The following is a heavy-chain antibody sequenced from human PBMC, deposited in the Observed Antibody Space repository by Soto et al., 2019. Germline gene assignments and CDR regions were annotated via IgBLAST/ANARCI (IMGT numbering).Heavy chain of an antibody. D-gene: IGHD3-16*02. J-gene: IGHJ5*02. CDR3: AGLQSMRLSGLDP. CDR2: IYYTGST. Sequence: QVQLQESGPGLVKPSQTLSLTCTVSGGSISSGDYYWSWIRQPPGKGLEWIGYIYYTGSTYYNPSLKRLVTISVDTSKNQFSLKLSSVTAADTAVYYCAGLQSMRLSGLDPWGQGTLVTVSS. CDR1: GGSISSGDYY. V-gene: IGHV4-30-4*01.